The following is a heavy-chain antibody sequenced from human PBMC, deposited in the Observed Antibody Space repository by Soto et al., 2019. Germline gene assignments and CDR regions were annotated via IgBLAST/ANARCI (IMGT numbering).Heavy chain of an antibody. V-gene: IGHV6-1*01. J-gene: IGHJ6*02. CDR2: TYYRSKWYS. CDR1: GGGGARNLAA. Sequence: QSLSLTGVMSGGGGARNLAAWSWIRQSPSRGLEWLGRTYYRSKWYSYYALSVKSRITINPDTSKNQFSLHLSSVTPEDTAVYYCAREWVVAASSGYYYYYYGMDVWGQGTTVTVSS. CDR3: AREWVVAASSGYYYYYYGMDV. D-gene: IGHD2-15*01.